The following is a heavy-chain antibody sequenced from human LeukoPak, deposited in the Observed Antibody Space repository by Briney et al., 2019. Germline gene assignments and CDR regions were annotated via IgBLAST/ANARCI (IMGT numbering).Heavy chain of an antibody. CDR3: ARHIGGVDYY. CDR1: GGSISSYY. V-gene: IGHV4-59*08. CDR2: IYYSGST. J-gene: IGHJ4*02. Sequence: SETLSLTCTVAGGSISSYYWSWIRQPPGKGLEWIGYIYYSGSTNYNPSLKSRVTISVDTSKNQFSLKLSSVTAADTAMYYCARHIGGVDYYWGQGALVTVSS. D-gene: IGHD2-8*01.